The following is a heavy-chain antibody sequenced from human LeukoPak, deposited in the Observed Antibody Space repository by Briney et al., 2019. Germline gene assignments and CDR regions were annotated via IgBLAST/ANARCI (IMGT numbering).Heavy chain of an antibody. CDR1: GGSISSYY. D-gene: IGHD2-2*03. CDR3: ARAPGYCSSTSCYNYPFDY. CDR2: INHSGST. Sequence: SETLSLTCTVSGGSISSYYWSWIRQPPGKGLEWIGEINHSGSTNYNPSLKSRVTISVDTSKNQFSLKLSSVTAADTAVYYCARAPGYCSSTSCYNYPFDYWGQGTLVTVSS. V-gene: IGHV4-34*01. J-gene: IGHJ4*02.